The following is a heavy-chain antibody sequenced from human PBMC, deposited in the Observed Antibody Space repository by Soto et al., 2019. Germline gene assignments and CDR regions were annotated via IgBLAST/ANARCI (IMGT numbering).Heavy chain of an antibody. CDR2: IWYGGVNK. Sequence: GSLRLSCAASGFSFRSYAMHWVRQAPGKGLEWVAVIWYGGVNKYYADSVKGRFTISRDNSNNTLYVQMNSLKAEDTAVYYCVRDPYLPTAGRLASLHYWGPGTLVTSPQ. D-gene: IGHD1-1*01. CDR1: GFSFRSYA. V-gene: IGHV3-33*08. J-gene: IGHJ4*02. CDR3: VRDPYLPTAGRLASLHY.